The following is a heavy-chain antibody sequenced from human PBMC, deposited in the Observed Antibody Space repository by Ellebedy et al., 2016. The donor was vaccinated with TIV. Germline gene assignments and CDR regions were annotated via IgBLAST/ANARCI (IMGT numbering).Heavy chain of an antibody. Sequence: GESLKISCEGSRYNFTNFWIPCVPQLPGKGLEWMGLIYPGDSDTRYSPSFKGQVSISADKSVNTAYLQWNSLKASDTAMYYCARLARGAWNFGMDVWGQGTTVTVSS. CDR2: IYPGDSDT. D-gene: IGHD5-12*01. CDR3: ARLARGAWNFGMDV. J-gene: IGHJ6*02. CDR1: RYNFTNFW. V-gene: IGHV5-51*01.